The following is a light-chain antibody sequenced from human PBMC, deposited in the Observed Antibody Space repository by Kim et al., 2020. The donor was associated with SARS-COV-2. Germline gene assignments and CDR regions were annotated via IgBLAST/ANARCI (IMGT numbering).Light chain of an antibody. CDR1: KLGDKY. CDR3: QAWDSSTVV. V-gene: IGLV3-1*01. CDR2: QDS. J-gene: IGLJ2*01. Sequence: VSPGQTASITCSGDKLGDKYACWYQQKPGQSPVLVIYQDSQRPSGIPERFSGSNSGNTATLTISGTQAMDEADYYCQAWDSSTVVFGGGTQLTVL.